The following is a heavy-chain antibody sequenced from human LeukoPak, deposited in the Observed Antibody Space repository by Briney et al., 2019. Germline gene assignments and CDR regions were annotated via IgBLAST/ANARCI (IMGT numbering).Heavy chain of an antibody. D-gene: IGHD6-13*01. V-gene: IGHV3-23*01. Sequence: PGGSLRLSCAASGFTFSSYAMSWVRQAPGKGLEWVSAISGSGGSTYYADSVKGRFTISRDISKNTLYLQMNSLRAEDTAVYYCVKAPPSSYYYYYGMDVWGQGTTVTVSS. CDR3: VKAPPSSYYYYYGMDV. CDR2: ISGSGGST. CDR1: GFTFSSYA. J-gene: IGHJ6*02.